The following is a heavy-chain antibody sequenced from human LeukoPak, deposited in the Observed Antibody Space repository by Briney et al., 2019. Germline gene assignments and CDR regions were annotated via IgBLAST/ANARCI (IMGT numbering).Heavy chain of an antibody. CDR1: GFTFDDYA. CDR2: ITWNSGTT. CDR3: AKDSRGPTLDWYFDL. V-gene: IGHV3-9*01. D-gene: IGHD3-10*01. Sequence: GGSLRLSCAASGFTFDDYAMHWVRQAPGKGLEWVSGITWNSGTTVYADSVKGRFIISRDNAKNSLYLQMNNLTSEDAAFYYCAKDSRGPTLDWYFDLWGRGTLVAVS. J-gene: IGHJ2*01.